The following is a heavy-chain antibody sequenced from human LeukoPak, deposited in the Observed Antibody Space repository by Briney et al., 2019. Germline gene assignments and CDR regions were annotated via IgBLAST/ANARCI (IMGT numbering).Heavy chain of an antibody. Sequence: SETLSLTCAVYGGSFSGYYWTWIRQPPGKGLEWFGEISHSGSTDYNPPLKSRVTISLDTSKNQFSLNLNSVAAADTAVYYCARSPRGDYDYRGYSYPCFDPWGQGTLVTVSS. CDR2: ISHSGST. V-gene: IGHV4-34*01. CDR3: ARSPRGDYDYRGYSYPCFDP. CDR1: GGSFSGYY. D-gene: IGHD3-22*01. J-gene: IGHJ5*02.